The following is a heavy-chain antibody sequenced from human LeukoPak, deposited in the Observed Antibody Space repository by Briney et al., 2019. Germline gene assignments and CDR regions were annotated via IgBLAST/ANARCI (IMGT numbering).Heavy chain of an antibody. CDR1: GFTFSSYW. D-gene: IGHD3-10*01. CDR2: IKQDGSEK. V-gene: IGHV3-7*01. Sequence: TGGSLRLSCAASGFTFSSYWMSWVRQAPGKGLEWVANIKQDGSEKYYVDSVKGRFTISRDNAKNSLYLQMNSLRAEDTAVYYCASGYYYGSGIFDYWGQGTLVTVSS. J-gene: IGHJ4*02. CDR3: ASGYYYGSGIFDY.